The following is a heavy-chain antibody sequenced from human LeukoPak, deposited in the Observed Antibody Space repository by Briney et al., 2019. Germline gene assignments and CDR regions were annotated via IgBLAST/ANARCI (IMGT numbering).Heavy chain of an antibody. V-gene: IGHV3-21*01. D-gene: IGHD3-10*01. CDR2: ISSSSSYI. CDR1: GFTFSSYS. CDR3: ARIRGSGSYADY. Sequence: GGSLRLSCAASGFTFSSYSMNWDRQAPGKGLEWVSSISSSSSYIYYADSVKGRFTISRDDAKNSLYLQMNSLRAEDTAVYYCARIRGSGSYADYWGQGTLVTVSS. J-gene: IGHJ4*02.